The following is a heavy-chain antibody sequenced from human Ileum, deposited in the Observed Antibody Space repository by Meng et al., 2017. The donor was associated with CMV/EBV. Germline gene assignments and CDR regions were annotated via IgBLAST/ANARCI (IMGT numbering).Heavy chain of an antibody. CDR3: AKDYIASLANDY. V-gene: IGHV3-23*01. J-gene: IGHJ4*02. Sequence: VDLCEFGGGWVSAVWSLILTCAASGFCFSSYFMTWVRQAPGKGLEWVLTLGAAGDTYYAASVKGRFTVSRDNSKNTLYLQMNSVRAEDTATYYCAKDYIASLANDYWGQGTLVTVSS. CDR1: GFCFSSYF. CDR2: LGAAGDT. D-gene: IGHD2-21*01.